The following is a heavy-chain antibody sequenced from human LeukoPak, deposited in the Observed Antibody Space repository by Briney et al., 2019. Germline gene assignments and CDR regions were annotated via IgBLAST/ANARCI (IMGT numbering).Heavy chain of an antibody. Sequence: PGGFLRLSCAASGFTVSSNYMGWVRQAPGKGLEWVSVIYSGGSTYYADSVKGRFTISRDNSKNTLYPQMNSLRAEDTAVYYCARVGYGDYLYFDYWGQGTLVTVSS. CDR1: GFTVSSNY. V-gene: IGHV3-66*01. CDR3: ARVGYGDYLYFDY. J-gene: IGHJ4*02. D-gene: IGHD4-17*01. CDR2: IYSGGST.